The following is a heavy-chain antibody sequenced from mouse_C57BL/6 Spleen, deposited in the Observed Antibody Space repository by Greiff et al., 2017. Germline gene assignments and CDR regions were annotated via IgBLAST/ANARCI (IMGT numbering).Heavy chain of an antibody. CDR2: ISSGSSTI. V-gene: IGHV5-17*01. CDR3: ARKDDGYYGYAMDY. D-gene: IGHD2-3*01. Sequence: EVQLVESGGGLVKPGGSLKLSCAASGFTFSDYGMHWVRQAPEKGLEWVAYISSGSSTIYYADTVKGRFTISRDNAKNTLFLQMTRLRSEDTAMYYGARKDDGYYGYAMDYWGQGTSVTVSS. CDR1: GFTFSDYG. J-gene: IGHJ4*01.